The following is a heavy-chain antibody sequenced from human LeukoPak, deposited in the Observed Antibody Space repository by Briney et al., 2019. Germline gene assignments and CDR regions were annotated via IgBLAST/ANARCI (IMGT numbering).Heavy chain of an antibody. Sequence: PSETLSLTRVVYGGSFSGYYWSWMRQPPGKGLEWIGEINQSGSTNYNPSLKSRITISVDTSKNQFSLKLSSAAAADTAVYFSARGTRWLHRFDYWGQGTLVTVSS. D-gene: IGHD5-24*01. V-gene: IGHV4-34*01. CDR2: INQSGST. J-gene: IGHJ4*02. CDR1: GGSFSGYY. CDR3: ARGTRWLHRFDY.